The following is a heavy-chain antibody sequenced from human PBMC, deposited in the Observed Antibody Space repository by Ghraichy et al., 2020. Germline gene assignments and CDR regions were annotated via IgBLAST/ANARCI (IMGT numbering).Heavy chain of an antibody. J-gene: IGHJ4*02. CDR2: IYTSGST. CDR3: ARARDYYTSGSPRHFDY. Sequence: SETLSLTCTVSGGSISSYYWSWIRQPAGKGLEWIGRIYTSGSTNYNPSLRSRVTMSVDTSKNQFSLKLSSVTAADTAVYYCARARDYYTSGSPRHFDYWGQRTLVTVSS. CDR1: GGSISSYY. D-gene: IGHD3-10*01. V-gene: IGHV4-4*07.